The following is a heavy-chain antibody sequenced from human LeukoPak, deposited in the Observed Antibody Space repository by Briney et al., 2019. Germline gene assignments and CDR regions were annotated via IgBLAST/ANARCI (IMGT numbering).Heavy chain of an antibody. CDR2: ISGSVVAT. CDR1: GFTFSNHA. Sequence: GGSLRLSCAASGFTFSNHAMNWVRQAPGKGLEWVSIISGSVVATYYADSVKGRFTISRDNSKNTLYLQMNSLRAEDTAVYYCAKGTTIFLRYFDYWGQGTLVTVSS. J-gene: IGHJ4*02. D-gene: IGHD2/OR15-2a*01. V-gene: IGHV3-23*01. CDR3: AKGTTIFLRYFDY.